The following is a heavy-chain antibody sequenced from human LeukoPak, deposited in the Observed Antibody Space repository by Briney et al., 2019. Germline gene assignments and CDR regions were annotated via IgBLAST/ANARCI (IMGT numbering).Heavy chain of an antibody. CDR1: GFTFDDYT. CDR3: AKDLKYGGYGFSPHFDS. Sequence: GGSLRLSCAASGFTFDDYTMHWVRQAPGKGLEWVSLISWDGGSTYYAESVKGRVTISRDNAKNSVYLQMSSLTPADTALYYCAKDLKYGGYGFSPHFDSWGQGTLVTVFS. D-gene: IGHD2-21*01. V-gene: IGHV3-43*01. CDR2: ISWDGGST. J-gene: IGHJ4*02.